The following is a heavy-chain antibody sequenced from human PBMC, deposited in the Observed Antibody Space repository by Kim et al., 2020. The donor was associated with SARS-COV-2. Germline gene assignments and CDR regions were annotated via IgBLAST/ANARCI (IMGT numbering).Heavy chain of an antibody. V-gene: IGHV3-30*02. CDR3: AKVGSGSYYSWFDP. Sequence: ADSVKGRFTISRDNSKNTLYLKMNSLRAEDTAVYYCAKVGSGSYYSWFDPWGQGTLVTVSS. J-gene: IGHJ5*02. D-gene: IGHD3-10*01.